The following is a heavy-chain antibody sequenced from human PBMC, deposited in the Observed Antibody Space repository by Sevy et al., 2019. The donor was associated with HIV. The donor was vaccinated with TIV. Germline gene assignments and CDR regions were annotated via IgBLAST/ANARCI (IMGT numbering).Heavy chain of an antibody. CDR2: IRSKTYGGTT. CDR1: GFTFGDYA. CDR3: TRVLGTISPYYYFGMDV. J-gene: IGHJ6*02. Sequence: GESLKISCTGSGFTFGDYAMSWVRQAPGKGLEWIGFIRSKTYGGTTEYAASVKGRFTISRDESTSIAYLQMNSLKTEDTAVYYCTRVLGTISPYYYFGMDVWGQGTTVTVSS. D-gene: IGHD3-3*01. V-gene: IGHV3-49*04.